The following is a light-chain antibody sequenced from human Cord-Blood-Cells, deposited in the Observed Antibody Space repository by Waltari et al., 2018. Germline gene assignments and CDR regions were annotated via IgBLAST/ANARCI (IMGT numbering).Light chain of an antibody. V-gene: IGLV2-14*01. CDR2: EVS. CDR1: SSAVGGYTY. CDR3: SSYTSSSTVV. Sequence: QSALPQPPSVSGSPGQSIPIPCPGTSSAVGGYTYVPWYQQHPGKAPKLMIYEVSNRPSGVSNRFSGSKSGNTASLTISGLQAEDEADYYCSSYTSSSTVVFGGGTKLTVL. J-gene: IGLJ2*01.